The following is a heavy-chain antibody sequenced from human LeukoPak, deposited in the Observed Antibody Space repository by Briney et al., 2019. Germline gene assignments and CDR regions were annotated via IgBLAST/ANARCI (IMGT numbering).Heavy chain of an antibody. CDR2: TRNKANSYTT. CDR3: ASPSGVGSTSPLDY. J-gene: IGHJ4*02. Sequence: PGGSLRLSCAASGFTFSDHYMDWVRQAPGKGLEWVGRTRNKANSYTTEYAASVKGGFTISRDDPKNSLYLQMNSLKTEDTAVYYCASPSGVGSTSPLDYWGQGTLVTVSS. CDR1: GFTFSDHY. D-gene: IGHD2-2*01. V-gene: IGHV3-72*01.